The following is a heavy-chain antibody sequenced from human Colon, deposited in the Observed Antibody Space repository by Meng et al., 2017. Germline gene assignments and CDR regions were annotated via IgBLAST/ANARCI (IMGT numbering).Heavy chain of an antibody. CDR1: GFTFSSYG. CDR3: ARDLTRSRYSYGWGY. V-gene: IGHV3-33*01. J-gene: IGHJ4*02. CDR2: IWYDGSNK. D-gene: IGHD5-18*01. Sequence: GGSLRLSCAASGFTFSSYGMHWVRQAPGKGLEWVAVIWYDGSNKYYAASVKGRFTISRDNSKNTLYLQMNSLRAEDTAVYYCARDLTRSRYSYGWGYWGQGTLVTVSS.